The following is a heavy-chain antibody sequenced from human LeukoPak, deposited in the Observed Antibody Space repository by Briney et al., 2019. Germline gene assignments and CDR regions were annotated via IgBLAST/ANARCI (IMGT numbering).Heavy chain of an antibody. J-gene: IGHJ3*02. D-gene: IGHD2-15*01. CDR1: GFTVSNNY. CDR3: TTAPRGYCSGGSCSYAFDT. V-gene: IGHV3-15*01. CDR2: IKSKSDGGTT. Sequence: PGGSLRLSCAASGFTVSNNYMSWVRQAPGKGLEWVGRIKSKSDGGTTDYAAPVKGRFTISRDDSKNTLYLQMNSLKTEDTAVYYCTTAPRGYCSGGSCSYAFDTWGQGTMVTVSS.